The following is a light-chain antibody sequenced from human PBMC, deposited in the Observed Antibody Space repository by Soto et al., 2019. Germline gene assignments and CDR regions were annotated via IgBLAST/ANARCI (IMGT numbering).Light chain of an antibody. V-gene: IGLV2-14*01. Sequence: QSALTQPASVSGSPGQSITISCTGTSSDVGGYNYVSWYQQHPGKAPKLMIYDVSNRPSGVSNRFSGSKSGNTASLTISGLQAEDEADYYCSSYTSSSTRVFGTGTQVPVL. CDR3: SSYTSSSTRV. CDR2: DVS. CDR1: SSDVGGYNY. J-gene: IGLJ1*01.